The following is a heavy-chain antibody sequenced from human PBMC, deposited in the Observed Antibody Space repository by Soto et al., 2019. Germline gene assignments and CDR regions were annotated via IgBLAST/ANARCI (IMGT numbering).Heavy chain of an antibody. J-gene: IGHJ4*02. CDR2: VNPYGASS. CDR1: GYSSSNYY. CDR3: ASVTTIWSN. V-gene: IGHV1-46*01. D-gene: IGHD2-21*02. Sequence: QVQVVQSGAEVKEPGASVKVSCKASGYSSSNYYTHWVRQAPGQGLEWMGIVNPYGASSNYAQSFQGRVTLTGDTSTNTDYMDLSRLTSDDTAVYYCASVTTIWSNWGQGTLVTVSS.